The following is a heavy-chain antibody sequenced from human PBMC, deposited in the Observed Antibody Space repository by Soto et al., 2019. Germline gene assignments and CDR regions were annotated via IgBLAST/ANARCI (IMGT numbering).Heavy chain of an antibody. CDR2: VIPIFGTT. CDR3: ARDSSRGSYSSQDAFDI. Sequence: QVQLVQSGAEVKKPGSSMKVSCKTSGGTFSTYAITWVRQAPGQGLEWMGGVIPIFGTTNYAQKFQGRVTITADESTTTVYMERSRLSSEDTAVYYCARDSSRGSYSSQDAFDIWGQGTMVTVSS. D-gene: IGHD1-26*01. J-gene: IGHJ3*02. CDR1: GGTFSTYA. V-gene: IGHV1-69*01.